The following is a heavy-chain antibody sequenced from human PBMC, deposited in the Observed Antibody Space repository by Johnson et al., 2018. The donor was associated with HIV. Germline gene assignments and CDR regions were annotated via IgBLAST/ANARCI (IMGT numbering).Heavy chain of an antibody. J-gene: IGHJ3*02. CDR2: INWTGGST. CDR1: GFTFDDYG. D-gene: IGHD3-22*01. Sequence: VQLVESGGGVVRPGGSLRLSCAASGFTFDDYGMSWVRQDPGTGLEWVSGINWTGGSTGDADSVKGRLTISRDNAKNSLYLQMNSLRAEDTALYYCARVIRAYDSSGYAGDAFDIWGQGTMVTASS. CDR3: ARVIRAYDSSGYAGDAFDI. V-gene: IGHV3-20*04.